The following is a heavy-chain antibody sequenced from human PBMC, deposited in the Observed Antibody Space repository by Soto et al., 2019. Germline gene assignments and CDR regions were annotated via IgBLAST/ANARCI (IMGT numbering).Heavy chain of an antibody. CDR3: ARGEYVDSYGMDV. CDR2: IWYDGGNK. D-gene: IGHD3-10*01. V-gene: IGHV3-33*08. J-gene: IGHJ6*02. CDR1: GFTFSSYG. Sequence: QVQLVESGGGVVQPGRSLRLSCAASGFTFSSYGMHWVRQAPGKGLEWVAIIWYDGGNKYYVDSVKGRFTISRDNSKNTLYLQMNSLRAKDTAVYYCARGEYVDSYGMDVWGQGTTVTVSS.